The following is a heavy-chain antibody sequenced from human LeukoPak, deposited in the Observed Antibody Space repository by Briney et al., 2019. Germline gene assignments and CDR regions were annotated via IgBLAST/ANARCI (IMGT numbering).Heavy chain of an antibody. CDR2: FYPEDGET. CDR3: ATAAWGSGSYYYFDY. CDR1: GYTLTELS. Sequence: GASVKVSCMVSGYTLTELSMHWVRQAPGKGLEWMGGFYPEDGETIYAQKFQGRVTMTEDTSTDTAYMELSSLRSEDTAVYYCATAAWGSGSYYYFDYWGQGTLVTVSS. D-gene: IGHD3-10*01. V-gene: IGHV1-24*01. J-gene: IGHJ4*02.